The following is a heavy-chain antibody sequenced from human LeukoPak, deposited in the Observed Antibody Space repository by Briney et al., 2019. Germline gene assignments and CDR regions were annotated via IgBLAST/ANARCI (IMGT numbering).Heavy chain of an antibody. CDR1: GDTVSSNSAA. CDR3: ARGFALDF. J-gene: IGHJ3*01. V-gene: IGHV6-1*01. CDR2: TYYRSKWYY. Sequence: SQTLSLTCDISGDTVSSNSAAWNWIRQSPSRGLEWLGRTYYRSKWYYDYAVSVKSRITISPDTSKNQFSLQLNSVTADDTAVYYCARGFALDFWGQGTMVAVSS.